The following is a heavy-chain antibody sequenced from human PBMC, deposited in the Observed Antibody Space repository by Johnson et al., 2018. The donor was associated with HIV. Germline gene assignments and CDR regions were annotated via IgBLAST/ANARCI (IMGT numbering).Heavy chain of an antibody. CDR1: GFTFSSYG. CDR3: AKDRLWFGESDAFDI. D-gene: IGHD3-10*01. J-gene: IGHJ3*02. Sequence: QEQLVESGGGVVQPGGSPRLSCAASGFTFSSYGMHWVRQAPGKGLEWVAFIRYDGSNKYYADSVKGRFTVSSDNAKNSLYLQMNSLRAEDTALYYCAKDRLWFGESDAFDIWGQGTMVTVSS. V-gene: IGHV3-30*02. CDR2: IRYDGSNK.